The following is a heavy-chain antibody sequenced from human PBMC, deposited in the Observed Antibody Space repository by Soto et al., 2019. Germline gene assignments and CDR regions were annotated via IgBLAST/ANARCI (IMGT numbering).Heavy chain of an antibody. J-gene: IGHJ5*02. Sequence: SETLSLTCTVSGGSISSGDYYWSWIRQPPGKGLEWIGYIYYSGSTYYNPSLKSRVTISVDTSKNQFSLKLSSVTAADTAVYYCARTYYDFWSGYYWFDPWGQGTLVTVSS. D-gene: IGHD3-3*01. CDR3: ARTYYDFWSGYYWFDP. CDR1: GGSISSGDYY. V-gene: IGHV4-30-4*01. CDR2: IYYSGST.